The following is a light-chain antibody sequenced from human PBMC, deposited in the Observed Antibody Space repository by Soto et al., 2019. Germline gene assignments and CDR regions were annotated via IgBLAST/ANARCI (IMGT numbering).Light chain of an antibody. Sequence: QSALTQPASVSGSLGQSITISCTGTNSDVGGYNYVSWCQQHPGKAPKLIIYEVNIRPSGVSNRFSGSKSGNTASLTISGLQPEDETDYYCSSYGDSSAVVVFGGGTKLTVL. CDR2: EVN. CDR3: SSYGDSSAVVV. V-gene: IGLV2-14*01. J-gene: IGLJ2*01. CDR1: NSDVGGYNY.